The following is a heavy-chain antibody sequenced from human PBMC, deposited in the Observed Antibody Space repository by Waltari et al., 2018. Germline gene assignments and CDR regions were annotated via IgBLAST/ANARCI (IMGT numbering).Heavy chain of an antibody. J-gene: IGHJ4*02. Sequence: QVQLVQSGAEVKKPGSSVKVSCKAYGGTFRSYDISWVRQAPGQGLEWMGRIIPIFGTANYAQKFQGRVTITADKSTSTAYMELSSLRSEDTAVYYCARDQAYCGGDCYWDYWGQGTLVTVSS. CDR3: ARDQAYCGGDCYWDY. V-gene: IGHV1-69*08. CDR2: IIPIFGTA. CDR1: GGTFRSYD. D-gene: IGHD2-21*01.